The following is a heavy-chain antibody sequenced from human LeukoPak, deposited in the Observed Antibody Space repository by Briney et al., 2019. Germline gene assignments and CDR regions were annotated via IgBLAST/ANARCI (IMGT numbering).Heavy chain of an antibody. CDR1: GFTFSSYA. D-gene: IGHD3-10*01. CDR3: AKIRSFGWFGDS. V-gene: IGHV3-23*01. J-gene: IGHJ4*02. Sequence: GGSLRLSCAASGFTFSSYAMSWVRQTPGKGLEWVSAISGSGGSTYYADSVKGRFTISRDNSKNTLYLQMNSLRAEDTAVYYCAKIRSFGWFGDSWGQGTLVTVSS. CDR2: ISGSGGST.